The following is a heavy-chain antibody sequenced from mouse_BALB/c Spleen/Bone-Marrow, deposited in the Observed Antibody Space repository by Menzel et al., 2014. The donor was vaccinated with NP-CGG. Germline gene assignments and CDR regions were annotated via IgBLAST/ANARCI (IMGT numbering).Heavy chain of an antibody. J-gene: IGHJ3*01. Sequence: QVQLQQPGAELARPGASVKLSCKASGYTFTDYYMNWVKQRTGQGLEWIGEIYPGSGNTYYNEKFRGKATLTADKSSSTVYMQLSSLTSEDSAVYFCAREEVRRLAWFAYWGQGTLVTVSA. CDR1: GYTFTDYY. CDR2: IYPGSGNT. V-gene: IGHV1-77*01. CDR3: AREEVRRLAWFAY.